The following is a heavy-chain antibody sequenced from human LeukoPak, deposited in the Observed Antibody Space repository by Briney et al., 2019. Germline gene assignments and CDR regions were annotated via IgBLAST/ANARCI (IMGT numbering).Heavy chain of an antibody. CDR2: IKQDGSEK. Sequence: GGSLRLSCAASGFTFSSYWMSWVRQAPGKGLEWVANIKQDGSEKCYVDSVKGRFTVSRDNAKNSLYLQMNSLRAEDTAVYYCARDDYSNRNYYYYGMDVWGQGTTVTVSS. V-gene: IGHV3-7*03. CDR3: ARDDYSNRNYYYYGMDV. D-gene: IGHD4-11*01. CDR1: GFTFSSYW. J-gene: IGHJ6*02.